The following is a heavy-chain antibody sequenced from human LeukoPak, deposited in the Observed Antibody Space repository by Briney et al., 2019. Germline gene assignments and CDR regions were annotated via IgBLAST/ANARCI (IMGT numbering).Heavy chain of an antibody. CDR2: IYPGGSET. J-gene: IGHJ4*02. CDR1: GYSFSSYW. D-gene: IGHD5-24*01. CDR3: ARASRDGYNQNFDH. V-gene: IGHV5-51*01. Sequence: AESLKISCKGLGYSFSSYWNAWVRQRPGKGLEWMGIIYPGGSETRYSPSFQGQVTISADRSTSTAYLQWSSLRASDTAMYYCARASRDGYNQNFDHWGQGTLVTVSS.